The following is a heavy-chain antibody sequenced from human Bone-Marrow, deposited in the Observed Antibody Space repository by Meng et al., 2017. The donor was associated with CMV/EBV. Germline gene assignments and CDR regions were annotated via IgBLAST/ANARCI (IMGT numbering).Heavy chain of an antibody. CDR3: ARESGVVVPAARGQDYYYGMDV. CDR2: ISYDGSNK. V-gene: IGHV3-30-3*01. D-gene: IGHD2-2*01. J-gene: IGHJ6*01. CDR1: RFTFSSYV. Sequence: GESLKISCAASRFTFSSYVMHWVRQAPGKGLEWVAIISYDGSNKYYADSVKGRFTISRDNSKNTLYLQMNSLRAEDTAVCYCARESGVVVPAARGQDYYYGMDVWGQGTTVTFSS.